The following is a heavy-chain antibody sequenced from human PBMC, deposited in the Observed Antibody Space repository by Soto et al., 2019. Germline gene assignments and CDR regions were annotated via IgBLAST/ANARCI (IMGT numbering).Heavy chain of an antibody. D-gene: IGHD3-3*01. CDR3: ARAPPQGFGVVRATEFDY. CDR1: GGSISSGGYY. Sequence: SETLSLTCTVSGGSISSGGYYWSWIRQHPGKGLEWIGYIYYSGSTYYNPSLKSRVTISVDTSKNQFSMKLSSVTAADTAVYYCARAPPQGFGVVRATEFDYWGQGTLVTVSS. V-gene: IGHV4-31*03. CDR2: IYYSGST. J-gene: IGHJ4*02.